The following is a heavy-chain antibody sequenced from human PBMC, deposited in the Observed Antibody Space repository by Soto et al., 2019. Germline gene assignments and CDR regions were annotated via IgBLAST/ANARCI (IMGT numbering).Heavy chain of an antibody. CDR1: GFTFKESA. D-gene: IGHD6-19*01. CDR2: ISDTGSST. V-gene: IGHV3-23*01. J-gene: IGHJ4*02. CDR3: AKGRGSGWAWYFDN. Sequence: EVRLLEAGGGLKQPGGSLRLSCAASGFTFKESAMNWVRQAPGKGLEWVASISDTGSSTWYAESVRGRLSISRDNSKNTLYLQMNSLRGEDTAVYYCAKGRGSGWAWYFDNWGQGTLVTVSS.